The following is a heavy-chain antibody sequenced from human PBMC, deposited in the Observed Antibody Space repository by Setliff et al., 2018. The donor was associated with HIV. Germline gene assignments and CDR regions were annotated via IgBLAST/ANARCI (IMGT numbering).Heavy chain of an antibody. Sequence: SETLSLTCTVSDSGTYYWSWIRQPAGKGLEWIGRVSSRGDTNYNPSLKSRVTMSVDTSKNQFSLKLTSVTASDTAVYYCARAAAGNTGPFDLWGQGTMVTVSS. J-gene: IGHJ3*01. CDR2: VSSRGDT. CDR1: DSGTYY. V-gene: IGHV4-4*07. D-gene: IGHD4-17*01. CDR3: ARAAAGNTGPFDL.